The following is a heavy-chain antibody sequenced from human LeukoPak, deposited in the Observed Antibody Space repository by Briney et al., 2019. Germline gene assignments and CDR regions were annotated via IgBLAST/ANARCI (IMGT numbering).Heavy chain of an antibody. Sequence: PGRSLRLSCAASGFTFSSYAMHWVRQAPGKGLEWVAVISYDGSNKYYADSVKGRFTISRDNSKNTLYLQMNSLRAKDTAVYYCARGDYYDSSGYSDYWGQGTLVTVSS. V-gene: IGHV3-30-3*01. CDR1: GFTFSSYA. J-gene: IGHJ4*02. D-gene: IGHD3-22*01. CDR3: ARGDYYDSSGYSDY. CDR2: ISYDGSNK.